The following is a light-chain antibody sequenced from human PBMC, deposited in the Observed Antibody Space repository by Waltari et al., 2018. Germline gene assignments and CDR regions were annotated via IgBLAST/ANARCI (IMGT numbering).Light chain of an antibody. CDR2: DAS. V-gene: IGKV3-15*01. CDR3: QQYNEWSPLT. J-gene: IGKJ4*01. Sequence: EIVMTQFPATLSVSPGDRATLSCRASQNVRTKLAWYQHRPGQPPRLLIHDASTRASDIPPRFSGRGSGTDFTLTIRSLQSEDFAVYYCQQYNEWSPLTFGGGTQIDIK. CDR1: QNVRTK.